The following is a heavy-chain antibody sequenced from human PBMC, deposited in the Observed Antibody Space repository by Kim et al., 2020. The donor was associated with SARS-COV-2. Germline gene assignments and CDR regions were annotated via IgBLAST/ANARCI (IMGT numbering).Heavy chain of an antibody. J-gene: IGHJ6*02. D-gene: IGHD3-22*01. CDR2: TYYRSKWYN. CDR3: ARGAIVVEFPKGWGMDV. CDR1: GDSVSSNSAA. V-gene: IGHV6-1*01. Sequence: SQTLSLTCAISGDSVSSNSAAWNWIRQSPSRGLEWLGRTYYRSKWYNDYAVSVKSRITINPDTSKNQFSLQLNSVTPEDTAVYYCARGAIVVEFPKGWGMDVWGQGTTVTVSS.